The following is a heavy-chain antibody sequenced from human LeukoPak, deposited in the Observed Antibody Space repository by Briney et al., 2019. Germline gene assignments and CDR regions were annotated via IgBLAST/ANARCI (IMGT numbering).Heavy chain of an antibody. CDR3: ARVAKRGALDAFDI. CDR2: IYHSGST. CDR1: GYSLSSGYY. D-gene: IGHD5-12*01. Sequence: SETLSLTCTVSGYSLSSGYYWDWIRQPPGKGLEWIGSIYHSGSTYYNPSLKSRVTISVDTPKHQFSLKLSSVTAADTAVYYCARVAKRGALDAFDIWGQGTMVTVSS. V-gene: IGHV4-38-2*02. J-gene: IGHJ3*02.